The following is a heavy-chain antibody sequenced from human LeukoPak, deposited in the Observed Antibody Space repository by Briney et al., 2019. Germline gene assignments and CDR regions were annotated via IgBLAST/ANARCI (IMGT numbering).Heavy chain of an antibody. J-gene: IGHJ4*02. D-gene: IGHD6-13*01. V-gene: IGHV4-4*09. CDR3: ARQAAAGTSPFDY. CDR1: GGSIISYY. Sequence: ETLSLTCTVSGGSIISYYWSWIRQPPGKGLEWIGYIYTSGSTNYNPSLKSRVTISVDTSKNQFSLKLSSVTAADTAVYYCARQAAAGTSPFDYWGQGTLVTVSS. CDR2: IYTSGST.